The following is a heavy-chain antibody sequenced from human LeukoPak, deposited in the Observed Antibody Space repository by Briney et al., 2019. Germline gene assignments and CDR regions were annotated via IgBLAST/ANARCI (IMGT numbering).Heavy chain of an antibody. Sequence: GEPLKISCKGSGYSFTNYWIGWVRQMPGKGLEWMGIIYPLDSDTRYSPSFQGQVTISTDKSISTACLQWSSLKASDTGMYYCARQKPYSSSWTYFDYWGQGTLVTVSS. CDR2: IYPLDSDT. CDR3: ARQKPYSSSWTYFDY. D-gene: IGHD6-13*01. V-gene: IGHV5-51*01. J-gene: IGHJ4*02. CDR1: GYSFTNYW.